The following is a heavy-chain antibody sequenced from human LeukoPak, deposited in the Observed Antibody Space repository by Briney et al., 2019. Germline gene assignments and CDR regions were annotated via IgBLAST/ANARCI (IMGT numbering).Heavy chain of an antibody. Sequence: GGSLRLSCAASGFTVSSNYMSWVRQAPGKGLEWVSVIYSGGSTYYADSVKGRFTISRDNSKNTLYLQMNSLRAEDTAVYYCARGDTDYYDSRMGVYWGQGTLVTVSS. D-gene: IGHD3-22*01. J-gene: IGHJ4*02. CDR1: GFTVSSNY. CDR3: ARGDTDYYDSRMGVY. CDR2: IYSGGST. V-gene: IGHV3-66*01.